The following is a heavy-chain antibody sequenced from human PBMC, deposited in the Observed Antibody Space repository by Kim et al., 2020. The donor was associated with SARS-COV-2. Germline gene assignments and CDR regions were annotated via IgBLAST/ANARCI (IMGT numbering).Heavy chain of an antibody. CDR2: NGDT. J-gene: IGHJ6*02. CDR3: ARQGLMDV. V-gene: IGHV1-18*01. Sequence: NGDTTYAQKLQGRVTMTTNTSTSTAYMELRSLRSDDTAVYYCARQGLMDVWGQGTTVTVSS.